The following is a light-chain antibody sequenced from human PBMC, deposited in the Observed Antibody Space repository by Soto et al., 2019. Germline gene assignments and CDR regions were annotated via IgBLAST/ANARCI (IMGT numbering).Light chain of an antibody. V-gene: IGKV2-28*01. CDR3: MQGSQTPSIT. Sequence: DIVMTQSPLSLPVTPGEPASISCRSSQSLLHSNGYNYLDWYLQKPGQSPQLLIYLGSNRASGVPDGFSGSGSGTDFTLKISRAEAEDVGVYYCMQGSQTPSITFGQGTRLEIK. CDR1: QSLLHSNGYNY. J-gene: IGKJ5*01. CDR2: LGS.